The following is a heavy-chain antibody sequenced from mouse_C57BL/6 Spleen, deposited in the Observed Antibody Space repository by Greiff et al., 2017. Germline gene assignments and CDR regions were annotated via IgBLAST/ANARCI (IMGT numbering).Heavy chain of an antibody. D-gene: IGHD1-1*01. CDR2: IDPSDSYT. CDR3: ARLTTVGEYAMDY. Sequence: QVQLQQPGAELVMPGASVKLSCKASGYTFTSYWMHWVKQRPGQGLEWIGEIDPSDSYTNYNQKFKGKSTLTVDKSSSTAYMQLSSLTSEDSAVYYCARLTTVGEYAMDYWGQGTSVTVSS. CDR1: GYTFTSYW. V-gene: IGHV1-69*01. J-gene: IGHJ4*01.